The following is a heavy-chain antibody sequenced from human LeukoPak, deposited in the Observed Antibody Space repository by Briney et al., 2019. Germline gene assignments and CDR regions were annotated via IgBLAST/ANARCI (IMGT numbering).Heavy chain of an antibody. CDR2: ISVYNGNT. D-gene: IGHD6-19*01. CDR3: ARDNGLYSSGHRANY. V-gene: IGHV1-18*01. J-gene: IGHJ4*02. CDR1: GYTFTTYG. Sequence: GASVKVSCKTSGYTFTTYGISWVRQAPGQGLEWMGWISVYNGNTNYARTFQGRVTMTTDTSTSTAYMELRSLRSDDTAVYYCARDNGLYSSGHRANYWGQGTLVTVSS.